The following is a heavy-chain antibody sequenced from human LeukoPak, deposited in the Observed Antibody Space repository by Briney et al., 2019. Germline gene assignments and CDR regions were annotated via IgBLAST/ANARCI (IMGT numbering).Heavy chain of an antibody. Sequence: GGSLRLSCAASGFTFSSYWMSWVRQPPGKGLEWVANIKQDGSEKYYVDSVKGRFTISRDNAKNSLYLQMNSLRAEDTAVYYCARVPNRYYDSSGYNDYWGQGTLVTVSS. D-gene: IGHD3-22*01. CDR3: ARVPNRYYDSSGYNDY. J-gene: IGHJ4*02. CDR2: IKQDGSEK. V-gene: IGHV3-7*01. CDR1: GFTFSSYW.